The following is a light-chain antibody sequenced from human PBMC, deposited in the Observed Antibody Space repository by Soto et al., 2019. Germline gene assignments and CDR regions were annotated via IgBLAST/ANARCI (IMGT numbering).Light chain of an antibody. Sequence: DIQMTQSPSSLSASVGDRVTVTCRTSHIVDTSLNWYQQKPGKAPKLLIYAASSVQSGVPARLSGSGSATSFTLTIHNLQPDDFATYFCQQTHSIPPTFGPGTKVDIK. V-gene: IGKV1-39*01. CDR2: AAS. CDR1: HIVDTS. J-gene: IGKJ2*01. CDR3: QQTHSIPPT.